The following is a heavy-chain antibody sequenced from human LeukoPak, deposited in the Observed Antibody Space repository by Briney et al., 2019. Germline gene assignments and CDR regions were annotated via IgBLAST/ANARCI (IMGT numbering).Heavy chain of an antibody. D-gene: IGHD5-18*01. CDR3: AKDQFKDTACAFDI. J-gene: IGHJ3*02. Sequence: PGGSLRLSCAASGFTVSSYAMYWLRQAPGKGLEWFSAISGSSSSTYYADSVKGRFTISRDNSKNTLYLQMNSLRAEDTAVYYCAKDQFKDTACAFDIWGQGTMVTVSS. V-gene: IGHV3-23*01. CDR2: ISGSSSST. CDR1: GFTVSSYA.